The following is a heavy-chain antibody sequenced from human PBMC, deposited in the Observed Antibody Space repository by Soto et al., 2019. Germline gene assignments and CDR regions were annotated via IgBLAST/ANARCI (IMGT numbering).Heavy chain of an antibody. Sequence: TSETLSLTCTVSGGSISSSSYYWGWIRQPPGKGLEWIGSIYYSGSTYYNPSLKSRVTISVDTSKNQFSLKLSSVTAADTAVYYCARHRVGAKDYFDYWGQGTLVTVSS. CDR2: IYYSGST. D-gene: IGHD1-26*01. V-gene: IGHV4-39*01. CDR3: ARHRVGAKDYFDY. CDR1: GGSISSSSYY. J-gene: IGHJ4*02.